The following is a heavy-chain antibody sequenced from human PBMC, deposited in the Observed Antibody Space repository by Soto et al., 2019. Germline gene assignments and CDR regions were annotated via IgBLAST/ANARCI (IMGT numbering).Heavy chain of an antibody. CDR2: ISSSGSTI. V-gene: IGHV3-48*03. D-gene: IGHD3-3*01. J-gene: IGHJ4*02. CDR3: AGFLEWSTD. Sequence: VGSLRLSCAASGFTFSSYEMNWVRQAPGKGLEWVSYISSSGSTIYYADSVKGRFTISRDNAKNSLYLQMNSLRAEDTAVYYCAGFLEWSTDWGQGTLVTVSS. CDR1: GFTFSSYE.